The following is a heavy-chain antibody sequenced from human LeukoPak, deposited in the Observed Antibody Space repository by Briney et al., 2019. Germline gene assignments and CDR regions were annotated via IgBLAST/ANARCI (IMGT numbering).Heavy chain of an antibody. D-gene: IGHD1-26*01. V-gene: IGHV4-61*02. CDR2: IYTSGST. CDR3: ASGAPTMGAICS. Sequence: TSETLSLTCTVSGGSISSGSYYWSWIRQPAGKGLEWIGRIYTSGSTNYNPSLKSRVTMSVDTSKNQFSLKLSSVTAADTAVYYCASGAPTMGAICSWGQGTLVTVSS. CDR1: GGSISSGSYY. J-gene: IGHJ4*02.